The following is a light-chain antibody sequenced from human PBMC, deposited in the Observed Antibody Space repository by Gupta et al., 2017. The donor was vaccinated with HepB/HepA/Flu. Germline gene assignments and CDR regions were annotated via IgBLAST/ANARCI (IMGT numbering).Light chain of an antibody. Sequence: IVLTQSPGTLSLSPGERATLSCRASQNVSSGYLAWHQQKPGQAPRLLIYDTSSRAAGIPDRFSGSGSGTDFTLTISRLEPEDSAVYYCQQYGSSYTFGQGAKLEIK. CDR2: DTS. J-gene: IGKJ2*01. V-gene: IGKV3-20*01. CDR3: QQYGSSYT. CDR1: QNVSSGY.